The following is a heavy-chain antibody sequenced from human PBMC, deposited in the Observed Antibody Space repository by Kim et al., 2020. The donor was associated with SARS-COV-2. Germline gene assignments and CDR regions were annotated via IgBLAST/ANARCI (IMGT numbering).Heavy chain of an antibody. J-gene: IGHJ4*02. D-gene: IGHD1-26*01. CDR3: ARSGSYRALGY. CDR2: ISYDGSNK. CDR1: GFTFSSYS. V-gene: IGHV3-30*04. Sequence: GGSLRLSCAASGFTFSSYSMHWVRQAPGKGLEWVAVISYDGSNKYYADSVKGRFTISRDNSKNTLYLQMNSLRAEDTAVYYCARSGSYRALGYWGQGTLVTVSS.